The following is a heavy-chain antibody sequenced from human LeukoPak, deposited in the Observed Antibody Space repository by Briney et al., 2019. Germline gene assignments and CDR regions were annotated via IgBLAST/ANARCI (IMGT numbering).Heavy chain of an antibody. V-gene: IGHV4-39*01. CDR3: ASAEGEQGYDTLTGYPFDY. J-gene: IGHJ4*02. D-gene: IGHD3-9*01. CDR2: IYYSGST. Sequence: SETLSLTCTVSGGSISSSSYYWGWIRQPPGKGLEWIGSIYYSGSTYYNPSLKSRVTISVDTSKNQFSLKLSSVTAADTAVYYCASAEGEQGYDTLTGYPFDYWGQGTLVTVSS. CDR1: GGSISSSSYY.